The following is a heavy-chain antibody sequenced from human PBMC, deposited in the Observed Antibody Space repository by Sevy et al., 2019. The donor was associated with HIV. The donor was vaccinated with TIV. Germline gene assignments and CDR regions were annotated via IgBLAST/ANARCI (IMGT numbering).Heavy chain of an antibody. V-gene: IGHV3-33*01. CDR3: ARDLEFYDYGDYGPAFMPDY. CDR1: GFTFSTYG. J-gene: IGHJ4*02. Sequence: GGSLRLSCAASGFTFSTYGMHWVRQAPGKGLEWVAVIWFDGSNTYYADSVEGRFTISRDSAKNTLHFQMNSLRAEDTAVYYCARDLEFYDYGDYGPAFMPDYWGQGTLVTVSS. CDR2: IWFDGSNT. D-gene: IGHD4-17*01.